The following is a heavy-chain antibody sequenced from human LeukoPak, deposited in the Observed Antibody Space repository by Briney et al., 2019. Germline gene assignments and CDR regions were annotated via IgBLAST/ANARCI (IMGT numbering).Heavy chain of an antibody. Sequence: GGSLRLSCAASGSPFSNYWMTWVRQAPGKGLEWVAVISYDGSNKYYADSVKGRFTISRDNSKNTLYLQMNSLRAEDTAVYYCAKITWPDSSYFDYWGQGTLVTVSS. CDR1: GSPFSNYW. CDR2: ISYDGSNK. D-gene: IGHD1-14*01. J-gene: IGHJ4*02. V-gene: IGHV3-30*18. CDR3: AKITWPDSSYFDY.